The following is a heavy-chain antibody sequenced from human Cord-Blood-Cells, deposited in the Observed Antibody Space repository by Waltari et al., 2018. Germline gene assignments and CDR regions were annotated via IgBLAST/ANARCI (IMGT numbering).Heavy chain of an antibody. CDR2: IWYDGINK. CDR3: ARGGYSSSWYFDY. V-gene: IGHV3-33*01. CDR1: GFTFSSYG. D-gene: IGHD6-13*01. Sequence: QVQLVESGGGVVQPGRSLRLSCAASGFTFSSYGMHWVRQAPGKGLEWGAVIWYDGINKYYADSVKGRFTISRDYSKNTLYLQMNSLRAEDTAVYYCARGGYSSSWYFDYWGQGTLVTVSS. J-gene: IGHJ4*02.